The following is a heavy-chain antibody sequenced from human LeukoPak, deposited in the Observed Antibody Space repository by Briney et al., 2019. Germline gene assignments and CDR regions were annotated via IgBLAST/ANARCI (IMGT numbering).Heavy chain of an antibody. CDR1: GFIFSAYG. CDR2: ITGSTRTT. J-gene: IGHJ4*02. CDR3: ARGRGIQLSHY. Sequence: GGSLRLSCAASGFIFSAYGMSWGRQGPGKGLEWVSSITGSTRTTYYAGSVKGRFTISRDNSRNTVYLQMNSLRAEDTAVYYCARGRGIQLSHYWGQGTLVTVSS. D-gene: IGHD5-18*01. V-gene: IGHV3-23*01.